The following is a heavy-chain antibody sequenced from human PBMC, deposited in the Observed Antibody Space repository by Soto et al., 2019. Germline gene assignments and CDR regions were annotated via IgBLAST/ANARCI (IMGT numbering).Heavy chain of an antibody. V-gene: IGHV3-21*01. Sequence: EVQLVASGGGLVKPGGSLRLSCAASGFPFSSYSMNWVRQAPGKGLEWVSAISSSSSYIYYADAVKGRFTISRDNAKNSLYLQMNGLRAEDTAVYYCARDTYYYGAGSYSPWGQGTLVTVSS. CDR3: ARDTYYYGAGSYSP. CDR2: ISSSSSYI. CDR1: GFPFSSYS. J-gene: IGHJ5*02. D-gene: IGHD3-10*01.